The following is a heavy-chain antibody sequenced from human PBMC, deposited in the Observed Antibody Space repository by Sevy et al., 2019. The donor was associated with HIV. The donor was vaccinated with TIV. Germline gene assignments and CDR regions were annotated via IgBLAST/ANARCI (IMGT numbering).Heavy chain of an antibody. D-gene: IGHD2-2*01. CDR1: GFTFSNYA. V-gene: IGHV3-21*01. J-gene: IGHJ4*02. CDR3: ARGAGIDCRGSSCYLDFDF. CDR2: ISASSNYI. Sequence: GGSLRLSCAASGFTFSNYAMNWVRQAPGKGLEWVSFISASSNYIYYADSLKGRFTNSRDNAKNSLYLQMNSLRAEDTALYYCARGAGIDCRGSSCYLDFDFWGQGTLVTVSS.